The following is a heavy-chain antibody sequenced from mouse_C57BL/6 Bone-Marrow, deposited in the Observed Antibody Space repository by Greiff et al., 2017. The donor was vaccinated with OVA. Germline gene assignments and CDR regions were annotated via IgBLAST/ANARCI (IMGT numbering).Heavy chain of an antibody. J-gene: IGHJ3*01. Sequence: QVHVKQPGTELVKPGASVKLSCKASGYTFTSYWMHWVKQRPGQGLEWIGNINPSSGGTNYNEKFKSKATLTVDKSSSTAYMQLSSLTSEDSAVYYCAGGNYPTPWFAYWGQGTLVTVSA. V-gene: IGHV1-53*01. CDR1: GYTFTSYW. D-gene: IGHD2-1*01. CDR2: INPSSGGT. CDR3: AGGNYPTPWFAY.